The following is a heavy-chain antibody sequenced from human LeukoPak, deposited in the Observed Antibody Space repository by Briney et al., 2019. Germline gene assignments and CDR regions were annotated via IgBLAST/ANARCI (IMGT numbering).Heavy chain of an antibody. D-gene: IGHD2-15*01. CDR3: ARATPSFDY. V-gene: IGHV1-2*02. J-gene: IGHJ4*02. Sequence: ASVKVSCKASGYTFTSYGISWVRQAPGQGLEWMGWINPNSGGTNYAQKFQGRVTMTRDTSISTAYMELNRLGSEDTAVYYCARATPSFDYWGQGTLVTVSS. CDR2: INPNSGGT. CDR1: GYTFTSYG.